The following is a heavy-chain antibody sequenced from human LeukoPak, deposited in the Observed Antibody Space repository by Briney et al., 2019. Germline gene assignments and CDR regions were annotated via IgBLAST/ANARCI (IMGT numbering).Heavy chain of an antibody. Sequence: GESLQISCKGSGYIFTSYWIGWVRQMPGKGLEGMGIIYPGDSDTRYSPSFHRQVTIPADKSISTAYLQWSSLKASDTAMYYCARQGGSTHYFDYWGQGTLVTVSS. V-gene: IGHV5-51*01. CDR2: IYPGDSDT. D-gene: IGHD6-13*01. CDR3: ARQGGSTHYFDY. J-gene: IGHJ4*02. CDR1: GYIFTSYW.